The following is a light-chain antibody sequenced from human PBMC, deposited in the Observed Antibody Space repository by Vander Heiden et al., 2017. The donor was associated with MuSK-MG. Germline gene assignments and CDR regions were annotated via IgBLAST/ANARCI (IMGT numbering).Light chain of an antibody. J-gene: IGKJ1*01. CDR3: QQDGSSPCT. V-gene: IGKV3-20*01. Sequence: EIVLTQSPGTLSLSPGERATLSCRASQSVSSSYLAWYQQKPGQALRLLIYGASSRATGIPDRFSGSGSGTDFTLTISRLEPEDFAVYYCQQDGSSPCTFGQGTKVEIK. CDR1: QSVSSSY. CDR2: GAS.